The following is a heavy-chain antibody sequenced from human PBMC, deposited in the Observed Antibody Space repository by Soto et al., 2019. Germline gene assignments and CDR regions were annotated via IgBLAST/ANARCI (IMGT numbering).Heavy chain of an antibody. J-gene: IGHJ6*02. CDR2: ISYDGSNK. CDR3: AKDWGLLLWCGGDGMDV. V-gene: IGHV3-30*18. Sequence: QVQLVESGGGVVQPGRSLRLSCAASGFTFSSYGMHWVRQAPGKGLEWVAVISYDGSNKYYADSVKGRFTISRDNSKNTLYLQMNSLRAEDTAVYYCAKDWGLLLWCGGDGMDVWGQGTTVTVSS. CDR1: GFTFSSYG. D-gene: IGHD3-10*01.